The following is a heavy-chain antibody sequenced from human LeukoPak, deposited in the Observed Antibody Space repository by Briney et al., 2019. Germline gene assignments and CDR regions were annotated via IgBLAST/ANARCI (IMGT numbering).Heavy chain of an antibody. J-gene: IGHJ6*02. CDR1: GGTFSSYA. CDR2: IIPILGIA. Sequence: SVKVSCKASGGTFSSYAISWVRQAPGQGLEWMGRIIPILGIANYAQKFQGRVTITADKSTSTAYMELSSLRSEDTAVYYCARGSPKGYCSSTSCSFYYYYGMDVWGQGTTVTVSS. V-gene: IGHV1-69*04. D-gene: IGHD2-2*01. CDR3: ARGSPKGYCSSTSCSFYYYYGMDV.